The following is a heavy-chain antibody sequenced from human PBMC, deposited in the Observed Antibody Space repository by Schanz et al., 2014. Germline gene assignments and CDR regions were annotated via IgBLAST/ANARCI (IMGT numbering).Heavy chain of an antibody. V-gene: IGHV3-23*01. Sequence: EVHLLESGGGLVPPGGSLRLSCAASGFNFSDYAMCWVRQAPGKGLEWVSAISGGGGTTYNTDSMKGRFTISRDNSKSTLYLQMNSLRAEDTAVYYCAKDGPGSSGSYSADGGMDVWGQGTTVTVSS. CDR3: AKDGPGSSGSYSADGGMDV. J-gene: IGHJ6*02. CDR1: GFNFSDYA. CDR2: ISGGGGTT. D-gene: IGHD3-10*01.